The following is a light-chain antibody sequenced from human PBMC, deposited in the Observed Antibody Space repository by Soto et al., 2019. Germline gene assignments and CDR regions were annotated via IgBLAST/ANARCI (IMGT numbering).Light chain of an antibody. V-gene: IGKV3-15*01. CDR2: GAS. Sequence: IVMTQSPATLSVSPGERVTLSCRASQGIGITLAWYQQKPGQTPRLLIYGASTRATGIPARFSGSGSGTEFTLTINSLQSEDCAVYYCQRYNDWPLTFGGGTKVEIK. CDR3: QRYNDWPLT. CDR1: QGIGIT. J-gene: IGKJ4*01.